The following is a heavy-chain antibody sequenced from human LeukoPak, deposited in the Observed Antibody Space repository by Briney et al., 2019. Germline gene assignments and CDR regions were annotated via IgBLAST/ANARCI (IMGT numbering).Heavy chain of an antibody. D-gene: IGHD1-1*01. J-gene: IGHJ3*02. Sequence: PGGSLRLSCAASGFMFNGYSMCWVRQAPGKGLEWLSYISSGSTNIYYAESVKGRFAISRDNAKNSLNLQMNSLRVEDTAVYYCARETAYAFDMWGQGTVVTVSS. CDR1: GFMFNGYS. V-gene: IGHV3-48*01. CDR3: ARETAYAFDM. CDR2: ISSGSTNI.